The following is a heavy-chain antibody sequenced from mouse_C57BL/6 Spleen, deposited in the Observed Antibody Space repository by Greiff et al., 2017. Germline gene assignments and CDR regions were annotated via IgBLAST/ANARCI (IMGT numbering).Heavy chain of an antibody. D-gene: IGHD2-4*01. CDR2: IYPGDGDT. CDR1: GYAFSSSW. J-gene: IGHJ4*01. CDR3: ARQIYYEYDGGAMDY. Sequence: QVQLQQSGPELVKPGASVKISCKASGYAFSSSWMNWVKQRPGKGLEWIGRIYPGDGDTNYNGKFKGKATLTADNSSSTAYMQLSSLTSEDSAVYFCARQIYYEYDGGAMDYWGQGTSVTVSS. V-gene: IGHV1-82*01.